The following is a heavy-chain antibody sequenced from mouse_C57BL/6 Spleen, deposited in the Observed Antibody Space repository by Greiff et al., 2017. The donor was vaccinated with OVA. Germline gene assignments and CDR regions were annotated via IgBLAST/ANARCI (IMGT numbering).Heavy chain of an antibody. Sequence: EVQLVESGGGLVQPGESLKLSCESNEYEFPSHDMSWVRTTPEKRLELVAAINSDGGSTYYPDTMERRFIISRDNTKKTLYLQMSSLRSEDTALYYCARQIYYGSSHWYFDVWGTGTTVTVSS. CDR1: EYEFPSHD. CDR2: INSDGGST. J-gene: IGHJ1*03. CDR3: ARQIYYGSSHWYFDV. V-gene: IGHV5-2*01. D-gene: IGHD1-1*01.